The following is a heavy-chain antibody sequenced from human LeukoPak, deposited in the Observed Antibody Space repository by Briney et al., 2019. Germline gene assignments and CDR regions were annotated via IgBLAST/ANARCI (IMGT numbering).Heavy chain of an antibody. Sequence: GGSLSLSCAASGFTFSSYALHWVGQAPGKGLEWVAVISYDGSNKYYADSVKGRFTISRDNAKNSLYLQMNSLRAEDTAVYYCAELGITMIGGVWGKGTTVTISS. J-gene: IGHJ6*04. CDR1: GFTFSSYA. CDR2: ISYDGSNK. D-gene: IGHD3-10*02. CDR3: AELGITMIGGV. V-gene: IGHV3-30*04.